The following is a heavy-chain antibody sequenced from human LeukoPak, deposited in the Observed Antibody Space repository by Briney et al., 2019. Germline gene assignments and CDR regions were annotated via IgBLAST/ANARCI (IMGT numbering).Heavy chain of an antibody. V-gene: IGHV3-48*04. CDR3: ARDHYYGSGRENYFDY. CDR2: ISSSSSTI. CDR1: GFTFSSYS. D-gene: IGHD3-10*01. J-gene: IGHJ4*02. Sequence: GGSLRLSCAASGFTFSSYSMNWVRQAPGKGLEWVSYISSSSSTIYYADSVKGRFTISRDNDKNSLYLQMNSLRAEDTAVYYCARDHYYGSGRENYFDYWGQGTLVTVSS.